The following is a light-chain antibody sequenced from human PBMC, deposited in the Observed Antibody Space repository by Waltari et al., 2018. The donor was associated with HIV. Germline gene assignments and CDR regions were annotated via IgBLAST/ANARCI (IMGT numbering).Light chain of an antibody. CDR2: LAS. CDR3: MQGLQVS. V-gene: IGKV2-28*01. CDR1: QSLLYSSGDSY. Sequence: DILLTQSPLSLTVAPGEPASISCRSSQSLLYSSGDSYLDWYLQRPGQSPQLLIYLASNRASGVPDRFSGRGSGTDFTLEISRVEAEDVGLYYCMQGLQVSFGQGTRLEIK. J-gene: IGKJ5*01.